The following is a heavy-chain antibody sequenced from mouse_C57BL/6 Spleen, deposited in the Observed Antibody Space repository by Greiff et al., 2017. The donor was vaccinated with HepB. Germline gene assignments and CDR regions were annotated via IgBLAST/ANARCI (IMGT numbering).Heavy chain of an antibody. J-gene: IGHJ2*01. CDR2: IYPSDSET. CDR1: GYTFTSYW. Sequence: VQLQQSGAELVRPGSSVKLSCKASGYTFTSYWMDWVKQRPGQGLEWIGNIYPSDSETHYNQKFKDKATLTVDKSSSTAYMQLSSLTSEDSAVYYCARKRVYYGNLYFDYWGQSTTLTVSS. CDR3: ARKRVYYGNLYFDY. D-gene: IGHD2-1*01. V-gene: IGHV1-61*01.